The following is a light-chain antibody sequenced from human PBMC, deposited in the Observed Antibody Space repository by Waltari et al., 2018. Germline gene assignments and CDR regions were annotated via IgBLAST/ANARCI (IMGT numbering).Light chain of an antibody. J-gene: IGKJ4*01. V-gene: IGKV3-11*01. CDR3: QQRHDWPLN. CDR1: QSVRSY. CDR2: DAS. Sequence: DILLTQSPVTLSVSPGDRATLSCKASQSVRSYLAWYQQKPGQAPRLLIYDASNRASGIPARFSGSGSGTDFTLTISNVEPEDFAVYYCQQRHDWPLNFGGGTKLEIK.